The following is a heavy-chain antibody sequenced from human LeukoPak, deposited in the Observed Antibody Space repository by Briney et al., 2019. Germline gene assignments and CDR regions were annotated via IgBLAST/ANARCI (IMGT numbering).Heavy chain of an antibody. V-gene: IGHV3-23*01. CDR2: ISGSGGST. CDR3: AKGDGYNGPPFDY. D-gene: IGHD5-12*01. CDR1: GFTFSSYS. J-gene: IGHJ4*02. Sequence: PGGSLRLSCAASGFTFSSYSMNWVRQAPGKGLEWVSAISGSGGSTYYADSVKGRFTISRDNSKNTLYLQMNSLRAEDTAVYYCAKGDGYNGPPFDYWGQGTLVTVSS.